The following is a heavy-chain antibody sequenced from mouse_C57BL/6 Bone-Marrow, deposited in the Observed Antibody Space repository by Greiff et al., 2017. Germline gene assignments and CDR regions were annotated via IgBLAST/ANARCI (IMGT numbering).Heavy chain of an antibody. CDR3: ARWGPLGHGFDY. CDR1: GYTFTSYW. J-gene: IGHJ2*01. V-gene: IGHV1-55*01. D-gene: IGHD4-1*01. Sequence: QVQLQQSGAELVKPGASVKMSCKASGYTFTSYWIPWVKQRPGQGLEWIGDIHPTSGRTNYNEKFKGKAILTVDTSSSTAYMQLSSLTSEDSAVFYCARWGPLGHGFDYWGQGTTLTVSA. CDR2: IHPTSGRT.